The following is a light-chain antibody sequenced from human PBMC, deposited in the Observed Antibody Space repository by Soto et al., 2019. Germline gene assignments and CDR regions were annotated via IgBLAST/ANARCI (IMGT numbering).Light chain of an antibody. CDR2: DAS. CDR1: QGISNA. Sequence: ALPLPQPPSSLSASVGARVTITCRARQGISNALGWYQQKPGQAPKLLIYDASRLESGVPSRFSGSGSGTDFTRTISSLQPEDVATDDCQQVNSCPRTFGGGTKVEIK. V-gene: IGKV1-13*02. J-gene: IGKJ4*01. CDR3: QQVNSCPRT.